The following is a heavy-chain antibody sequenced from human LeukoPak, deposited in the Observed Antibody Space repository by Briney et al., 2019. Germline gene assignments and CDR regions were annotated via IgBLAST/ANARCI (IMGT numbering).Heavy chain of an antibody. CDR1: GFTFSSYW. Sequence: GGSLRLSCAASGFTFSSYWMSWVRQAPGKGLEWVANIKQDGSEKYYVDSVKGRFTISRDNAKNSLYLQMNSLRAEDTAVYYCAKLVGATTEYAFDIWGQGTMVTVSS. V-gene: IGHV3-7*03. D-gene: IGHD1-26*01. J-gene: IGHJ3*02. CDR3: AKLVGATTEYAFDI. CDR2: IKQDGSEK.